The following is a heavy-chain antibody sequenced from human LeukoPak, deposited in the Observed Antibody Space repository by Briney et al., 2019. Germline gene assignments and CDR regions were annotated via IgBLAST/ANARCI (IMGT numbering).Heavy chain of an antibody. CDR2: IYYSGST. J-gene: IGHJ4*02. Sequence: PSETLSLTCTVSGGSISSSSYYWSWIRQPPGKGLEWIGYIYYSGSTNYNPSLKSRVTISVDTSKNQFSLKLSSVTAADTAVYYCAEGGSYSPLDYWGQGTLVTVSS. D-gene: IGHD1-26*01. CDR1: GGSISSSSYY. V-gene: IGHV4-61*01. CDR3: AEGGSYSPLDY.